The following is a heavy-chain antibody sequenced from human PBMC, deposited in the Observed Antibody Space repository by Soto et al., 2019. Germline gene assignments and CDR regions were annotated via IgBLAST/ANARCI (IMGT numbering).Heavy chain of an antibody. Sequence: SETLSLTCTVSGGSISSSSYYWGWIRQPPGKGLEWIGSTYYSGSTYYNPTVESRVTLSVHTSKSQFSLTLSSVSAADTAVYCCASSDGYNYNFDYWGQGTLVTVSS. CDR1: GGSISSSSYY. J-gene: IGHJ4*02. V-gene: IGHV4-39*01. CDR3: ASSDGYNYNFDY. D-gene: IGHD5-12*01. CDR2: TYYSGST.